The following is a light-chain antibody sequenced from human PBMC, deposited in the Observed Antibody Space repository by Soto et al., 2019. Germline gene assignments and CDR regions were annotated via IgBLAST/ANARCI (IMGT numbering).Light chain of an antibody. Sequence: DIVMTQSPLSLPVTPGEPASFSCRSSQSLLHSNGYNYLDWYLQKPGQSPQLLIYLGSNRASGVPDRFSGSGSGTDFTLKISRLEAEDVGIYYCRQALQAPYTFGQGTRLESK. J-gene: IGKJ2*01. CDR3: RQALQAPYT. V-gene: IGKV2-28*01. CDR2: LGS. CDR1: QSLLHSNGYNY.